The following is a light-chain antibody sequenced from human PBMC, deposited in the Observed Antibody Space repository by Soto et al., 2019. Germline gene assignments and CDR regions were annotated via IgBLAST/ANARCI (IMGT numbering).Light chain of an antibody. V-gene: IGKV3-20*01. CDR1: QSVSSSH. J-gene: IGKJ3*01. Sequence: ELVLTQSPGTLSVSPGERATLSCRASQSVSSSHLAWYQQKPVQAPGLLIYGASSRATGIPDRFSGSGSGTDFALTISRLEPEDFAVYYCQQYGRSNPPLTFGPGTNVYIK. CDR2: GAS. CDR3: QQYGRSNPPLT.